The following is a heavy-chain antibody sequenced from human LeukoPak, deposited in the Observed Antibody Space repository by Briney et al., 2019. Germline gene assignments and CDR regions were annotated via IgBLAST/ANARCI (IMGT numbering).Heavy chain of an antibody. CDR2: VNRSSGTI. Sequence: PGGSLTLSCAASGFTFYDYAMHWVRQVPGKGLEWVGGVNRSSGTIAYGDSVKGRFTISRDNARNSLYLQMNSLRTEDTALYYCAKDLAVGTTPRVYAFDVWGQGTMVTVS. D-gene: IGHD1-26*01. J-gene: IGHJ3*01. CDR1: GFTFYDYA. V-gene: IGHV3-9*01. CDR3: AKDLAVGTTPRVYAFDV.